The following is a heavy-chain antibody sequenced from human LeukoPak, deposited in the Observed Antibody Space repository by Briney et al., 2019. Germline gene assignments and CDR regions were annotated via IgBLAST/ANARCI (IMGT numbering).Heavy chain of an antibody. V-gene: IGHV3-21*01. CDR3: ARIGPYYYYMDV. Sequence: GGSLTLSCAASGFTVTSYSMSWVRQAPGKGLEWVSSISSSSSYIYYADSVKGRFTISRDNAKNSLYLQMSSLRAEDTAVYYCARIGPYYYYMDVWGKGTTVTVSS. J-gene: IGHJ6*03. CDR1: GFTVTSYS. CDR2: ISSSSSYI.